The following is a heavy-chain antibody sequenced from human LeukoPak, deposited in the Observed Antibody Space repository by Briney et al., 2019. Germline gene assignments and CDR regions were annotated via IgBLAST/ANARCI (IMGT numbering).Heavy chain of an antibody. CDR3: ARYDEGATADF. CDR1: GYSLSNYW. J-gene: IGHJ4*02. CDR2: VFPVDSDT. D-gene: IGHD1-26*01. Sequence: GESLKISCKVSGYSLSNYWIAWVRQMPGKGLEWMGIVFPVDSDTRYSPSFQGQVTISADKSINTAFLQWSSLKASDTAIYYCARYDEGATADFWGQGTLVTVSS. V-gene: IGHV5-51*01.